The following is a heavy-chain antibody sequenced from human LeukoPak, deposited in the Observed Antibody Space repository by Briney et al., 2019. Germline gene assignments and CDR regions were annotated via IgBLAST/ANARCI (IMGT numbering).Heavy chain of an antibody. CDR2: IYASGST. D-gene: IGHD1-26*01. CDR3: ARENSGSYREFDY. V-gene: IGHV4-4*07. J-gene: IGHJ4*02. CDR1: GGSISSYY. Sequence: SETLSLTCSVSGGSISSYYWSWMRQPAGKGLEGIGRIYASGSTNYNASLKSRVSMSVDTSKTQFTVKLSSVTAADTAVFYCARENSGSYREFDYWGQGTLVTVSS.